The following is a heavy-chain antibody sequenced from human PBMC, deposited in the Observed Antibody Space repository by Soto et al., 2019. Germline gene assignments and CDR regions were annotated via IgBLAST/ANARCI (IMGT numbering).Heavy chain of an antibody. CDR3: AKERAYCGGDCYSSYYYGMDV. Sequence: SLRLSCAAAGVTFDDYAMHWVRQAPGKGLDWVSGISWNSGSIGYADSVKGRFTISRDNAKNSLYLQMNSLRAEDTALYYCAKERAYCGGDCYSSYYYGMDVWGQGTTATVSS. J-gene: IGHJ6*02. CDR1: GVTFDDYA. D-gene: IGHD2-21*02. CDR2: ISWNSGSI. V-gene: IGHV3-9*01.